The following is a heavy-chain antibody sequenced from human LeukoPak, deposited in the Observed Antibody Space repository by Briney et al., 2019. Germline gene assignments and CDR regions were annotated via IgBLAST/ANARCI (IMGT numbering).Heavy chain of an antibody. D-gene: IGHD2-15*01. CDR3: ARWRVAATFDP. CDR2: IYYSGST. CDR1: GGSISSYY. Sequence: PSETLSLTCTVSGGSISSYYWSWIRQPPGKGLEWIGYIYYSGSTNYNPSLKSRVTISVDTSKNQFSLKLSSVTAADTAVYYCARWRVAATFDPWGQGTLVTVSS. J-gene: IGHJ5*02. V-gene: IGHV4-59*01.